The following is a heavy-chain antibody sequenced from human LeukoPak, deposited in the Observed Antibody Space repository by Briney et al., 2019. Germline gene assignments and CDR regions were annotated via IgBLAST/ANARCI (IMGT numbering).Heavy chain of an antibody. CDR2: IYYSGTT. CDR1: GGSISSGDYY. J-gene: IGHJ4*02. D-gene: IGHD3-10*01. Sequence: SETLSFTCTVSGGSISSGDYYWSWIRQPPGKGLEWIGYIYYSGTTYYNPSLKSRVTISVDTSRNQFSLKLSSVTAADTAVYYCARVTGGSGSYYSPLHYYFDYWGQGTLVTVSS. V-gene: IGHV4-30-4*01. CDR3: ARVTGGSGSYYSPLHYYFDY.